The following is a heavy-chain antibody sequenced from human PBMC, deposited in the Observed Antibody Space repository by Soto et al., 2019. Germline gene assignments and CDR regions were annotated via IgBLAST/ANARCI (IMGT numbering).Heavy chain of an antibody. Sequence: QVQVVQSGAEVKKPGASVKVSCKASGDTFTTYAVHWVRQAPGQRLEWMGWINLVNGNTKYSQKLQGRVTIAADTSASTAYMELRSLTSEDTAVYYCARDIGITIDYWGQGTLVTVSS. D-gene: IGHD3-10*01. V-gene: IGHV1-3*01. CDR3: ARDIGITIDY. J-gene: IGHJ4*02. CDR2: INLVNGNT. CDR1: GDTFTTYA.